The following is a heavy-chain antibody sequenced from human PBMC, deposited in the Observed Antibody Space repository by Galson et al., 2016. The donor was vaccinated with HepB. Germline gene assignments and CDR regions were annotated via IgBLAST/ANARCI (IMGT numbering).Heavy chain of an antibody. J-gene: IGHJ5*02. CDR2: VDATNSYT. Sequence: QSGAEVKKPGESLRISCYLSGATVTNSWISWVRQVPGKGLEWMGRVDATNSYTFYSPSFQGHVTISADKSINTAYLQWSSLKPSDTAIYFCAETVLTAVGDWFDPWGQGTVFTVSS. V-gene: IGHV5-10-1*01. CDR3: AETVLTAVGDWFDP. CDR1: GATVTNSW. D-gene: IGHD7-27*01.